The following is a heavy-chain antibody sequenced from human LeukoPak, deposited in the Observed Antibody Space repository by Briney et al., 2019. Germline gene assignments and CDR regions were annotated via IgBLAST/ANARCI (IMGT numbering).Heavy chain of an antibody. J-gene: IGHJ6*03. CDR3: ARRNSSSWYHYYYYYMGV. Sequence: SETLSLTCAVSGGSISSSNWWSWVRQPPGKGLEWIGEIYHSGSTNYNPSLKSRVTISVDKSKNQFSLKLSSVTAADTAVYYCARRNSSSWYHYYYYYMGVWGKGTTVTVSS. CDR1: GGSISSSNW. D-gene: IGHD6-13*01. CDR2: IYHSGST. V-gene: IGHV4-4*02.